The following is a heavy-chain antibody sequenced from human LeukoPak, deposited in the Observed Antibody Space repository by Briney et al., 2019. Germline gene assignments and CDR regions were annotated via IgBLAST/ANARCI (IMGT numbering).Heavy chain of an antibody. D-gene: IGHD6-6*01. CDR3: ARTGIAARPTVWFDP. V-gene: IGHV3-74*01. CDR1: GFTFSSYW. CDR2: INSDGSST. Sequence: GPLRLSCAASGFTFSSYWMHWVRQAPGKGLVWVSHINSDGSSTNYADSVKGRFTISRDNAKNTLYLQMNSLRAEDTAVYYCARTGIAARPTVWFDPWGQGTLVTVSS. J-gene: IGHJ5*02.